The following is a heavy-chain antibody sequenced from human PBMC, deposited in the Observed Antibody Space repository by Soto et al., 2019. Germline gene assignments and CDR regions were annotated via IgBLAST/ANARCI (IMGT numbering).Heavy chain of an antibody. Sequence: GGSLRLSCAASGFTFSTYGMHWVRQAPGKGLEWVAVISYDGSNKFYADSVKGRLTISRDNSKNSLYLQMNSLKTEDTAVYYCTRGLVDSSPPYTYHGMDVWGQGTTVTVSS. D-gene: IGHD3-9*01. CDR3: TRGLVDSSPPYTYHGMDV. J-gene: IGHJ6*02. CDR2: ISYDGSNK. V-gene: IGHV3-30*03. CDR1: GFTFSTYG.